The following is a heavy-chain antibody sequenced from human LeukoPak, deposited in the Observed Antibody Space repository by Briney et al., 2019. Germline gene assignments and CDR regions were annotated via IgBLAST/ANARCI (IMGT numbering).Heavy chain of an antibody. CDR2: VSSNSAYI. J-gene: IGHJ5*02. CDR3: AREGGRRRASNFDWFDP. CDR1: GFTFSAYT. Sequence: GGSLRLSCAASGFTFSAYTMNWVRQAPGKRLEWVSAVSSNSAYIYYADSLRGRFTISRDNAKSLLYLQINSLRADDTAVYYCAREGGRRRASNFDWFDPWGQGTLVTVSS. D-gene: IGHD3-16*01. V-gene: IGHV3-21*06.